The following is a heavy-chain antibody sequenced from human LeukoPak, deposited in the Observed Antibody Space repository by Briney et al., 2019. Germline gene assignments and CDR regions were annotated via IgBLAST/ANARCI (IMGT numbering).Heavy chain of an antibody. Sequence: QSGGSLRLSCAASGFTFSSYAMSWVRQAPGKGLEWVSAISGSGGSTYYADSVKGRFTISRDNAKNTLYLQMNSLRAEDTAVYYCARDNPYSGSYYGGGGAFDIWGQGTMVTVSS. V-gene: IGHV3-23*01. J-gene: IGHJ3*02. CDR1: GFTFSSYA. D-gene: IGHD1-26*01. CDR2: ISGSGGST. CDR3: ARDNPYSGSYYGGGGAFDI.